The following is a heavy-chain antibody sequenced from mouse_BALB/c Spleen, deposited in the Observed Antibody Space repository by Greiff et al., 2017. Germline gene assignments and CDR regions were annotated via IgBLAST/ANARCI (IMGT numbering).Heavy chain of an antibody. CDR1: GYTFTSYW. CDR2: INPSTGYT. V-gene: IGHV1-7*01. J-gene: IGHJ4*01. Sequence: VQLQQSGAELAKPGASVKMSCKASGYTFTSYWMHWVKQRPGQGLEWIGYINPSTGYTEYNQKFKDKATLTADKSSSTAYMQLSSLTSEDSAVYYCAREGAGIAMDYWGQGTSVTVSS. CDR3: AREGAGIAMDY. D-gene: IGHD3-3*01.